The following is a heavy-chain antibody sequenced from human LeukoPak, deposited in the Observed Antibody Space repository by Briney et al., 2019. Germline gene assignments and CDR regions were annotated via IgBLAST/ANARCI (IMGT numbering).Heavy chain of an antibody. CDR1: GFTVSSNY. CDR3: ASLRITIFGVVMPPDV. D-gene: IGHD3-3*01. V-gene: IGHV3-66*02. J-gene: IGHJ6*04. CDR2: IYSGGST. Sequence: GGSLRLSCAASGFTVSSNYMSWVRQAPGKGLGWVSVIYSGGSTYYADSVKGRFTISRDNSKNTLFLQMNSLRAEDKAVIYCASLRITIFGVVMPPDVWGKGTTVTVSS.